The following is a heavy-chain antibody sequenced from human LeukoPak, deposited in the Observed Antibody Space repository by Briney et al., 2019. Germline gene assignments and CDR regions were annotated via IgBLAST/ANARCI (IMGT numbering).Heavy chain of an antibody. V-gene: IGHV4-39*07. Sequence: KPSETLSLTCTVSGASISSSSYYWGWIRQPPGKGLEWIGSIYHSGSTYYNPSLKSRVTISVDTSKNQFSLKLRSVTAADTAVYYCARGPLVPAAMGGDAFDIWGQGTMVTVSS. CDR2: IYHSGST. J-gene: IGHJ3*02. D-gene: IGHD2-2*01. CDR1: GASISSSSYY. CDR3: ARGPLVPAAMGGDAFDI.